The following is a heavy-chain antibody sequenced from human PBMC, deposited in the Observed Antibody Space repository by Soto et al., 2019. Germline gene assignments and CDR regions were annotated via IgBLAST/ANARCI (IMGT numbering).Heavy chain of an antibody. V-gene: IGHV4-59*01. CDR2: IYYSGST. CDR1: GGSISSYY. D-gene: IGHD6-19*01. CDR3: AREQFSVFDY. J-gene: IGHJ4*02. Sequence: SETLSLTCTVSGGSISSYYWSWIRQPPGKGLEWIGYIYYSGSTNYNPSLKSRVTISVDTSKNQFSLKLSSVTAADTAVYYCAREQFSVFDYWGQGTLVTVSS.